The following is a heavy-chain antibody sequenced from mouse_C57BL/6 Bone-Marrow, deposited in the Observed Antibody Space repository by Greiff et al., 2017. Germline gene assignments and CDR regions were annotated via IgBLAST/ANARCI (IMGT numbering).Heavy chain of an antibody. CDR1: GFNIKDDY. J-gene: IGHJ4*01. Sequence: EVQLQQSGAELVRPGASVKLSCTASGFNIKDDYMHWVKQRPEKGLEWIGWIDPENGDNAYDSKFQGKATITTDTSSNPAYLQLSSLTSEDAAVYYCTGTVVDSKDYWGQGTSVTVSS. D-gene: IGHD1-1*01. CDR2: IDPENGDN. CDR3: TGTVVDSKDY. V-gene: IGHV14-4*01.